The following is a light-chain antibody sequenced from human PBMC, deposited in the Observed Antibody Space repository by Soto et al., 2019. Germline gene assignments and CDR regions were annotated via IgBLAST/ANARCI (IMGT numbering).Light chain of an antibody. J-gene: IGKJ4*01. CDR3: QQYYTWHVS. CDR2: GES. Sequence: RVMTQSPATLSVSPGERFTLSCRASQSVGSNLAWYQQKPGQVPRLLIYGESPRATGIPTTFSGSGSGAEFTLTTSSLQSEDFAIYYCQQYYTWHVSVGGGTKVDIK. CDR1: QSVGSN. V-gene: IGKV3-15*01.